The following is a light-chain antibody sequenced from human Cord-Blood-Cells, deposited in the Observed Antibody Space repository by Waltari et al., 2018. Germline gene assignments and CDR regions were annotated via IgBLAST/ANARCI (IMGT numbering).Light chain of an antibody. CDR2: EVS. CDR3: SSYAGSNNLV. CDR1: SSDVGGYTY. Sequence: QSALTQPPSASGSPGQSVTISCTGTSSDVGGYTYVSWYQQHPGKAPKLMMYEVSKRPSGVPDPFSGSKSGNTASLTVSGLQAEDEADYYCSSYAGSNNLVFGGGTKLTVL. V-gene: IGLV2-8*01. J-gene: IGLJ2*01.